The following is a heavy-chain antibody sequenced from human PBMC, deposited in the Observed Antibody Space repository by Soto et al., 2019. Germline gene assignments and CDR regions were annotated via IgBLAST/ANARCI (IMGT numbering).Heavy chain of an antibody. CDR3: ATMGTPATGLYFFDY. J-gene: IGHJ4*02. D-gene: IGHD2-15*01. V-gene: IGHV4-4*02. CDR2: IYHTGTT. CDR1: GGSISTNNW. Sequence: PSETLSLTCTVSGGSISTNNWWTWVRQPPGEGPEWIGEIYHTGTTHYNPSLKSRVTISVDTSKSQFSLNLSFVTAADTAVYYCATMGTPATGLYFFDYWGQGSLVTVSS.